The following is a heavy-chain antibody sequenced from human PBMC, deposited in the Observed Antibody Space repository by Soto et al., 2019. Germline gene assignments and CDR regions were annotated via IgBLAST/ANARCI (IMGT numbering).Heavy chain of an antibody. CDR2: INPNSGGT. Sequence: EASVKVSCKASGYTFTGYYMHWVRQAPGQGLEWMGWINPNSGGTNYAQKFQGWVTMTRDTSISTAYMELSRLRSDDTAVYYCARAYYYDSSGYLLDYWGQGTLVTVSS. J-gene: IGHJ4*02. CDR1: GYTFTGYY. D-gene: IGHD3-22*01. V-gene: IGHV1-2*04. CDR3: ARAYYYDSSGYLLDY.